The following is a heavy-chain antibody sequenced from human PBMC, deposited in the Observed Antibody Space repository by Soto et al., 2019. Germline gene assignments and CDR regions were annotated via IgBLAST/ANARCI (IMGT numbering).Heavy chain of an antibody. D-gene: IGHD3-10*01. CDR2: ISAYNGNT. J-gene: IGHJ6*02. V-gene: IGHV1-18*01. CDR1: GYTFTSYG. CDR3: ARVDHQHTMAYFYYGMDV. Sequence: QVQLVQSGAEVKKPGASVKVSCKASGYTFTSYGISWVRQAPGQGLEWMGWISAYNGNTNYAQTLQGRVTMTTDTSTSTAYMELRSLRSDDTAVYYCARVDHQHTMAYFYYGMDVWGQGTTVTVSS.